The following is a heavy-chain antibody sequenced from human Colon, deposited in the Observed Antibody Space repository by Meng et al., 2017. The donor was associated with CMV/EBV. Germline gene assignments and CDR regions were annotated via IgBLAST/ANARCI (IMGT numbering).Heavy chain of an antibody. CDR3: ARSLGYCSSTSCQGYFDY. D-gene: IGHD2-2*01. V-gene: IGHV4-59*11. J-gene: IGHJ4*02. CDR1: GDSTRSHY. CDR2: VFHSGTF. Sequence: SETLSLTCSVSGDSTRSHYWSWIRQPPGRRLEWIGHVFHSGTFHYSPSLKSRVTISVDTSKNRVSLKLTSVTAADTAVYYCARSLGYCSSTSCQGYFDYWSQGTLVTVSS.